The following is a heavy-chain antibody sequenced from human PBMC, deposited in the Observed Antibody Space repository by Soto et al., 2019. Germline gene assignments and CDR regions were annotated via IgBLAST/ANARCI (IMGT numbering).Heavy chain of an antibody. Sequence: ASVKVSCKASGYTFTSYGISWVRQAPGQGLEWMGWISAYNGNTNYAQKLQGRVTMTTDTSTSTAYMELRSLRSDDTAVYYCAFGRYCSGGSCYSTTDRLIPIDYWGQGTLVTVSS. D-gene: IGHD2-15*01. CDR1: GYTFTSYG. V-gene: IGHV1-18*01. CDR3: AFGRYCSGGSCYSTTDRLIPIDY. CDR2: ISAYNGNT. J-gene: IGHJ4*02.